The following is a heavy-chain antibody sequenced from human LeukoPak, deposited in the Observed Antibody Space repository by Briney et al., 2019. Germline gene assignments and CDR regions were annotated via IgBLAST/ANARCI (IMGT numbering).Heavy chain of an antibody. CDR3: ARDERSAESGAKGYFDY. J-gene: IGHJ4*02. D-gene: IGHD2-8*02. Sequence: GASVKVSCKASGYTFTSYYMHWVRQAPGQGLEWMAWISAYNGNTNSAPRFHDRVIVTTDTSTSTAYMELRSLRSDDTAVYFCARDERSAESGAKGYFDYWGQGTPVTVSS. V-gene: IGHV1-18*04. CDR2: ISAYNGNT. CDR1: GYTFTSYY.